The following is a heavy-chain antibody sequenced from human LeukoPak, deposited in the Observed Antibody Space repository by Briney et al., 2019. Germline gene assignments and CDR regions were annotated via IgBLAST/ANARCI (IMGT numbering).Heavy chain of an antibody. D-gene: IGHD1-1*01. CDR1: GFSVTRNY. J-gene: IGHJ4*02. CDR2: MYSGGGT. CDR3: ARYDNGKDYFDY. Sequence: GGSLRLSCAASGFSVTRNYVSWVRQAPGKGLEWVSLMYSGGGTTYADSVKGRFTISRDTSKNTLYLQMSSLRAEDTALYYCARYDNGKDYFDYWGQGTLVTVSS. V-gene: IGHV3-53*01.